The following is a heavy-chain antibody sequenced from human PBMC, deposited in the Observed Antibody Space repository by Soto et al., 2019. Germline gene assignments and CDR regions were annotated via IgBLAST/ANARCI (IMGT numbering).Heavy chain of an antibody. CDR3: SRARYCTSPSCYNHYYYGMDI. D-gene: IGHD2-2*02. J-gene: IGHJ6*02. Sequence: QEQLVQSGGEVKKPGASVRVSCKACGYTFTKYGITWVRQAPGQGLEWMGWIGVYNGKTNYARKLQGRVIMTADTSASTAYMELRSLRSDDTAVYYCSRARYCTSPSCYNHYYYGMDIWGQGTTVSVSS. CDR2: IGVYNGKT. V-gene: IGHV1-18*04. CDR1: GYTFTKYG.